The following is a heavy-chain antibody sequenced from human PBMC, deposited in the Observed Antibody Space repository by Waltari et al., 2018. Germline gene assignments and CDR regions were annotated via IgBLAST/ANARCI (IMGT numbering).Heavy chain of an antibody. CDR3: AKLDSGGS. D-gene: IGHD3-16*01. CDR2: IRDSGGGT. J-gene: IGHJ4*02. Sequence: EVQLLESGGGLVQPGGSLRLSCAASGFTLSAYVMTWVRRAPGKGLGGVSGIRDSGGGTYYADSVKGRFTISRDNSMHTLYLQMHSLRAEDTAVYYCAKLDSGGSWGQGTLVTVSS. CDR1: GFTLSAYV. V-gene: IGHV3-23*01.